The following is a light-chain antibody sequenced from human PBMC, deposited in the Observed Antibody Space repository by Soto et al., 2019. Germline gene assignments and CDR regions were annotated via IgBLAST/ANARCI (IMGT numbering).Light chain of an antibody. V-gene: IGLV2-8*01. CDR3: SSYAGDKSV. CDR1: STDVGVYNF. J-gene: IGLJ1*01. CDR2: EVR. Sequence: QSALAQPPSASGSPGQSVTISCTGTSTDVGVYNFVCWYQQHPGKAPKLLIYEVRKRPSGVPDRFSGSKSGNTASLSISGLQAEDEADYYCSSYAGDKSVFGSGTKLTVL.